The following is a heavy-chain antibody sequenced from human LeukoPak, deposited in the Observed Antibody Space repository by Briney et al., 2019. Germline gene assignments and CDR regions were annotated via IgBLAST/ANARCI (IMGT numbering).Heavy chain of an antibody. V-gene: IGHV4-39*01. CDR3: ARIYCSSTSCYHARYTVTRYYFDY. CDR1: GGSISSSSYY. J-gene: IGHJ4*02. CDR2: IYYSGST. Sequence: PSETLSLTCTVSGGSISSSSYYWGWIRQPPGKGLEWIGSIYYSGSTYYNPSLKSRVTISVDTSKNQFSLKLSSVTAADTAVYYCARIYCSSTSCYHARYTVTRYYFDYWGQGTLVTVSS. D-gene: IGHD2-2*01.